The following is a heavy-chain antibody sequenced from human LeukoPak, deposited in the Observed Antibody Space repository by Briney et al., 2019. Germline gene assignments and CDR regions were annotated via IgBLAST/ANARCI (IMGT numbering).Heavy chain of an antibody. CDR1: GFTFSSYE. Sequence: GGSLRLSCAASGFTFSSYEMNWVRQAPGKGLEWVSYISSSGSTIYYADSVKGRFTISRDNAKNSLYLQMNSLRAEDTAVYYCARDRAGYSYGNDYWGQGTLVTVSS. J-gene: IGHJ4*02. V-gene: IGHV3-48*03. CDR2: ISSSGSTI. D-gene: IGHD5-18*01. CDR3: ARDRAGYSYGNDY.